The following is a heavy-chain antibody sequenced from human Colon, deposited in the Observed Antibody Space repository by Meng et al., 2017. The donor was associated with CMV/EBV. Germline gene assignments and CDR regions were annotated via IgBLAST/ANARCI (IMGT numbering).Heavy chain of an antibody. Sequence: QPQEAGRLLVTSEHRSPPCGAFGGVIGGYNWTWIRQSPGNGLEWIGEIDQSWSTNYNQSLKSRVTVSVDTSKNQFSLRVTSVTAADSALYYCAREAGPFFGVIVNDSWGQGTLVTVSS. CDR1: GGVIGGYN. J-gene: IGHJ4*02. D-gene: IGHD3-3*01. CDR3: AREAGPFFGVIVNDS. CDR2: IDQSWST. V-gene: IGHV4-34*01.